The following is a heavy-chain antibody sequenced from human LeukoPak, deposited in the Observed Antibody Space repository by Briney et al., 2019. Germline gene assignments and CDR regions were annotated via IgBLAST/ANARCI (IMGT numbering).Heavy chain of an antibody. J-gene: IGHJ4*02. Sequence: ASVKVSCKASGYTFTGYYMHWVRQAPGQGLEWMGWINPNSGGTNYAQKFQGRVTMTRDTSISTAYMELRSLRSDDTAVYYCARALQDGSWLLNFDYWGQGTLVTVSS. CDR1: GYTFTGYY. CDR2: INPNSGGT. V-gene: IGHV1-2*02. CDR3: ARALQDGSWLLNFDY. D-gene: IGHD6-13*01.